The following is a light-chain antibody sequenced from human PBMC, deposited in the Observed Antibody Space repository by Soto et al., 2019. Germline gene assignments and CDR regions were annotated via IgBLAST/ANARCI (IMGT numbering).Light chain of an antibody. CDR3: SAFTGTTYV. Sequence: QSVLTQPASVSGSPGQSITISCTGTSSDVGGNKYVFWYQHYPGKAPKLMICDVSNRPSGVSNRFSGSKSGNTASLTISGLQAEDEADYYCSAFTGTTYVFGTGTKVTVL. J-gene: IGLJ1*01. CDR2: DVS. CDR1: SSDVGGNKY. V-gene: IGLV2-14*03.